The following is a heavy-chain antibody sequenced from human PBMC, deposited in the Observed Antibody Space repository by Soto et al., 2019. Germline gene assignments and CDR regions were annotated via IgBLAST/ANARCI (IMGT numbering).Heavy chain of an antibody. J-gene: IGHJ4*02. D-gene: IGHD2-21*01. CDR3: ARDTSDSGLDY. V-gene: IGHV3-53*04. CDR1: GFTVSRTH. Sequence: ESGGGLVQPGGSLRLSCAASGFTVSRTHMNWVRQAPGKGLEWVSIIYNGGSTYYADSVKGRFTTSRDISKNTLYLEMNSLRAEDTAVYYCARDTSDSGLDYWGQGTLVTVSS. CDR2: IYNGGST.